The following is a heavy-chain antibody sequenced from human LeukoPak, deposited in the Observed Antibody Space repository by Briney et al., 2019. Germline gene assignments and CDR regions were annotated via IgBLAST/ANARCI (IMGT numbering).Heavy chain of an antibody. CDR2: IYYSGST. CDR3: ARDHWGGSPTDNWFDP. Sequence: PSETLSLTCTVSGGSISSYYWSWIRQPPGKGLEWIGYIYYSGSTNYNPSLKSRVTISVDTSKNQFSLKLSSVTAADTAVYYCARDHWGGSPTDNWFDPWGQGTLVTVSS. J-gene: IGHJ5*02. D-gene: IGHD2-21*01. CDR1: GGSISSYY. V-gene: IGHV4-59*01.